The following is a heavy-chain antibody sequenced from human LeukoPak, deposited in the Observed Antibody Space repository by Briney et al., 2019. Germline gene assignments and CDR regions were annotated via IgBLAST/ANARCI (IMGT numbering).Heavy chain of an antibody. CDR3: ARDKWVT. D-gene: IGHD5-18*01. CDR2: IYSGDNT. V-gene: IGHV3-66*01. CDR1: GFTFSSYG. J-gene: IGHJ4*02. Sequence: GRSLRLSCAASGFTFSSYGMHWVRQAPGKGLEWVSVIYSGDNTYYADSVKGRFTITRDNSNNTLYLQMNSLRAEDTAVYYCARDKWVTWGQGTLVTVSS.